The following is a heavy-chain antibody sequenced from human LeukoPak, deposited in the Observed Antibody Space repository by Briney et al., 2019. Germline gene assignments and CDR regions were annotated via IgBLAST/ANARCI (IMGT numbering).Heavy chain of an antibody. CDR2: IYSGGST. Sequence: PGGSLRLSCAASGFTVSSNYMSWVRQAPGKGLEWVSVIYSGGSTYYADSVKGRFTISRDNSKDTLYLQMNSLRAEDTAVYYCARGPAYSSSSTVYFDYWGQGTLVTVSS. CDR1: GFTVSSNY. V-gene: IGHV3-53*01. D-gene: IGHD6-6*01. CDR3: ARGPAYSSSSTVYFDY. J-gene: IGHJ4*02.